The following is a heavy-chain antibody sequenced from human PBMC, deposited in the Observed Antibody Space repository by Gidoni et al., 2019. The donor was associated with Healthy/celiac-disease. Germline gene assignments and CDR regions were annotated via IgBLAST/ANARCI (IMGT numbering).Heavy chain of an antibody. CDR1: GFTFSSYS. D-gene: IGHD6-19*01. CDR2: ISSSSSYI. CDR3: ARDLIAVAGTCFDY. V-gene: IGHV3-21*01. J-gene: IGHJ4*02. Sequence: EVQLVESGGGLVKPGGSLRLSCAASGFTFSSYSMNGVRQAPGKGLEWVSSISSSSSYIYYADSVKGRFTISRDNAKNSLYLQMNSLRAEDTAVYYCARDLIAVAGTCFDYWGQGTLVTVSS.